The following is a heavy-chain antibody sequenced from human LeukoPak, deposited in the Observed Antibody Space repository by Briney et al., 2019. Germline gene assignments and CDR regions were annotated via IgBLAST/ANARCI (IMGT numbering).Heavy chain of an antibody. CDR1: GGSISSSDW. D-gene: IGHD5-24*01. CDR3: ARGGDGYNSDY. Sequence: PSETLSLTCAVSGGSISSSDWWSWVRQPPGKGLEWIGDVYHSGSANYKSSLKSRVIISVDKSKNQFFLKLTSVTAADTAVYYCARGGDGYNSDYWGQGTLVTVSS. V-gene: IGHV4-4*02. CDR2: VYHSGSA. J-gene: IGHJ4*02.